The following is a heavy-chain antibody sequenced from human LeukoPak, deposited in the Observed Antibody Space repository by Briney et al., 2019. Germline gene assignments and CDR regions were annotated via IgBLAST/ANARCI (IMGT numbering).Heavy chain of an antibody. CDR3: AKEGQYSSSWYLGY. CDR1: GYTFTGYY. J-gene: IGHJ4*02. CDR2: INTNTGNP. V-gene: IGHV7-4-1*02. Sequence: ASVKVSCKASGYTFTGYYMHWVRQAPGQGLEWMGWINTNTGNPTYAQGLTGRFVFSLDTSVSTAYLQISSLKAEDTAVYYCAKEGQYSSSWYLGYWGQGTLVTVSS. D-gene: IGHD6-13*01.